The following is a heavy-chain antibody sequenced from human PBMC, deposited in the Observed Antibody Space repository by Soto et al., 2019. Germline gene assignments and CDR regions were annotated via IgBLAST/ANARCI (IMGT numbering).Heavy chain of an antibody. CDR2: INPSGGST. J-gene: IGHJ4*02. CDR3: ARPYGMSGYHDFFDY. Sequence: ASVKVACKASGDTFTSYYMHWVRQAPGQGLEWMGIINPSGGSTSYAQKFQGRVTMTRDTSTSTVYMELSSLRSEDTAVYYCARPYGMSGYHDFFDYWGQGTLVTVSS. D-gene: IGHD3-3*01. V-gene: IGHV1-46*03. CDR1: GDTFTSYY.